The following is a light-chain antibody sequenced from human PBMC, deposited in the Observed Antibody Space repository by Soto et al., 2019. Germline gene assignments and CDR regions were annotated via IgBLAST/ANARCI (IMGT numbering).Light chain of an antibody. V-gene: IGLV2-14*01. CDR3: SSYTDTSTYV. CDR2: DVS. Sequence: QSVLTQPASVSGSPGQSITISCTGTSSDVGGYNYVSWYQQHPGKAPKLIIYDVSNRPSGVSNRFSGSKSANTASLTISGLQAEDEADYYCSSYTDTSTYVFGTGTKVTVL. CDR1: SSDVGGYNY. J-gene: IGLJ1*01.